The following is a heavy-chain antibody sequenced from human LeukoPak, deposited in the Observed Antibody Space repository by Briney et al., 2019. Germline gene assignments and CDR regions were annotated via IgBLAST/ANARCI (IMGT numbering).Heavy chain of an antibody. CDR1: GFTFSSYW. D-gene: IGHD3-16*01. J-gene: IGHJ4*02. Sequence: PGGSLRLSCAASGFTFSSYWMSWVRQAPGKGLEWVANIKQDGIEKDYVDSVKGRFTISRDNAKNSLFLQMNSLRAEDTAMYYCVRGGGDYWGQGTLVTVSS. CDR2: IKQDGIEK. CDR3: VRGGGDY. V-gene: IGHV3-7*01.